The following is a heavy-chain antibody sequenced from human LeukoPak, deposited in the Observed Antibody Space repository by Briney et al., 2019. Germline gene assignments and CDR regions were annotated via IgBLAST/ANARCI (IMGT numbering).Heavy chain of an antibody. D-gene: IGHD2-2*02. J-gene: IGHJ4*02. CDR1: GGSITSSGYY. V-gene: IGHV4-39*01. CDR3: YTTSGGRPH. CDR2: MYYSGST. Sequence: SETLSLTRTVSGGSITSSGYYWGWIRQPPGKGLEWIGRMYYSGSTNYNPSVKSRVSISADTSRNQFSLNLSSVTAADTAVYYCYTTSGGRPHWGQGTLVTVSS.